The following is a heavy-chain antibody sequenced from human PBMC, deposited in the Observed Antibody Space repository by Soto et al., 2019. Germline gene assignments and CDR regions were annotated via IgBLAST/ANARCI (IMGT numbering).Heavy chain of an antibody. D-gene: IGHD2-2*01. Sequence: GGSLRLSCAASGFTFSSYAMHWVRQAPGKGLEWVAVISYDGSNKYYADSVKGRFTISRDNSKNTLYLQMNSLRAEDTAVYYCASEYCSSTRCYLISWVDPWGQGTLVTVSS. CDR1: GFTFSSYA. CDR2: ISYDGSNK. V-gene: IGHV3-30-3*01. CDR3: ASEYCSSTRCYLISWVDP. J-gene: IGHJ5*02.